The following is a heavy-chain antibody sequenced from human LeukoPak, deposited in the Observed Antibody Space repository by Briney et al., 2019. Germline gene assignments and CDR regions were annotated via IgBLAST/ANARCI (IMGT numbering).Heavy chain of an antibody. V-gene: IGHV3-23*01. CDR1: GFTFSSYA. D-gene: IGHD3-10*01. J-gene: IGHJ4*02. Sequence: PGGSLRLSCAASGFTFSSYAMSWVRQAPGKGLEWVSAISGSGGNTYYADSVKGRFTISRDNSKNTLCLQMNSLIAEDTGVYYCANLPPSQAGNYYNGDYWGQGTLVTVSS. CDR3: ANLPPSQAGNYYNGDY. CDR2: ISGSGGNT.